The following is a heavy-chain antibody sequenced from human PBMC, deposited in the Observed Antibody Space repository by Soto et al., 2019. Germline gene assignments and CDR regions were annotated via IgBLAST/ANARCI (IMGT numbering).Heavy chain of an antibody. D-gene: IGHD2-15*01. J-gene: IGHJ4*02. CDR1: GGSISSGGYY. Sequence: SETLSLTCTVSGGSISSGGYYWSWIRQHPGKGLEWIGYIYYSGSTYYNPSLKSRVTISVDTSKNQFSLKLSSVTAADTAVYYCARRGRVTVDYWGQGTLVTVSS. V-gene: IGHV4-31*03. CDR2: IYYSGST. CDR3: ARRGRVTVDY.